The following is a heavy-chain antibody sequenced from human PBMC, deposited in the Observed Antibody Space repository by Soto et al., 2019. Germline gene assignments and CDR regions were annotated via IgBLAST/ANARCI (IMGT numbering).Heavy chain of an antibody. CDR1: GGSIRSPYDY. CDR3: ARGSRDYSHLDV. Sequence: QVQLQESGPGLMKPSQTLSLTCTVSGGSIRSPYDYWSWIRQPPGKGLEWIGYIYYSGNTYYNPSLKSRLTISLDTSNHQFSLNLRSVTAADSAVYYCARGSRDYSHLDVWGQGTTVTVSS. CDR2: IYYSGNT. D-gene: IGHD2-15*01. J-gene: IGHJ6*02. V-gene: IGHV4-30-4*01.